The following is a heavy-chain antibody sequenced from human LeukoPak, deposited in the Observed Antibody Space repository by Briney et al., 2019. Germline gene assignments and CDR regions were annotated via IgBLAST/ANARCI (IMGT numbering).Heavy chain of an antibody. CDR3: AKDLVGSITSWYGGVDF. D-gene: IGHD6-13*01. J-gene: IGHJ4*02. CDR1: GFTFSSYA. V-gene: IGHV3-23*01. Sequence: GESLRHSCAASGFTFSSYAMSWVRQAPGKGLEGVSAISGNGGSTYYADSVEGRCTISRDSSKNTLHLQMNSLRAEDTAVYYCAKDLVGSITSWYGGVDFWGQGTLVTVSS. CDR2: ISGNGGST.